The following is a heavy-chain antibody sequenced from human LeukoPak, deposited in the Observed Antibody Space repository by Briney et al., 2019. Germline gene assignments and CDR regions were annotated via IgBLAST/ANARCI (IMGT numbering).Heavy chain of an antibody. D-gene: IGHD3-10*01. CDR3: ARDFYYGSGSYYNDY. J-gene: IGHJ4*02. CDR2: ISSSSYI. CDR1: GFTFSSYS. Sequence: KPGGSLRLSCAASGFTFSSYSMNWVRQAPGKGPEWVSSISSSSYIYYADSVKGRFTISRDNAKNSLYLQMNSLRAEDTAVYYCARDFYYGSGSYYNDYWGQGTLVTVSS. V-gene: IGHV3-21*01.